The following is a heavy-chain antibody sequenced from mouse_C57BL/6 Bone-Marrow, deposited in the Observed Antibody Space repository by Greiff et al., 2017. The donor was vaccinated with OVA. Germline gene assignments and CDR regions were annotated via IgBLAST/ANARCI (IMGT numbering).Heavy chain of an antibody. V-gene: IGHV1-69*01. D-gene: IGHD2-5*01. J-gene: IGHJ4*01. CDR1: GYTFTSYW. Sequence: VHLQQPGAELVMPGASVKLSCKASGYTFTSYWMHWVKQRPGQGLEWIGEIDPSDSYTNYNQKFKGKSTLTVDKSSSTAYMQLSSLTSEDSAVYYCARSAYYSNYGPIEMDYWGQGTSVTVSS. CDR2: IDPSDSYT. CDR3: ARSAYYSNYGPIEMDY.